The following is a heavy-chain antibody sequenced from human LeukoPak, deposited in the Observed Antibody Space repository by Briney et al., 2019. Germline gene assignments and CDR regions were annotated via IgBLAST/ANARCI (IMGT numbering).Heavy chain of an antibody. CDR3: ARDLGAGLTNYYYYGMDV. Sequence: SETLSPTCTVSGGSISSYYWSWIRQPPGKGLGWIGYIYYSGSTNYNPSLKSRVTISVDTSKNQFSLKLSSVTAADTAVYYCARDLGAGLTNYYYYGMDVWGQGTTVTVSS. CDR2: IYYSGST. J-gene: IGHJ6*02. D-gene: IGHD3-16*01. CDR1: GGSISSYY. V-gene: IGHV4-59*01.